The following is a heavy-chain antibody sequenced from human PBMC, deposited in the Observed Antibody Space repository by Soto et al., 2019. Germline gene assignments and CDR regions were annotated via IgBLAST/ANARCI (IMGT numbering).Heavy chain of an antibody. D-gene: IGHD2-2*01. CDR1: GNTFRNYA. V-gene: IGHV3-30*18. CDR2: ISYDGSNK. Sequence: PGGSLRLSSAASGNTFRNYAMHWVRQAPGKGLEWVAVISYDGSNKYYADSVKGRFTISRDNSKNTLYLQMNSLRAEDTAVYYGAKDLCSSSSCYYNYGMDVWGQGTTVTVSS. CDR3: AKDLCSSSSCYYNYGMDV. J-gene: IGHJ6*02.